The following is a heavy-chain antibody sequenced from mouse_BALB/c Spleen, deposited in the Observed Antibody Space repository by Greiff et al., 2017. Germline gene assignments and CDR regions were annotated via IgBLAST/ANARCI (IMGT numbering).Heavy chain of an antibody. CDR3: ARGNYGSSLFDY. Sequence: EVKLMESGGGLVKPGGSLKLSCAASGFTFSDYYMYWVRQTPEKRLEWVATISDGGSYTYYPDSVKGRFTISRDNAKNNLYLQMSSLKSEDTAMYYCARGNYGSSLFDYWGQGTTLTVSS. J-gene: IGHJ2*01. CDR2: ISDGGSYT. CDR1: GFTFSDYY. V-gene: IGHV5-4*02. D-gene: IGHD1-1*01.